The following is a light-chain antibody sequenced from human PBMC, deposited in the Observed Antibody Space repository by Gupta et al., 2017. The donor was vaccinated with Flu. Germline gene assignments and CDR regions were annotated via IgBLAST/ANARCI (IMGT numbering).Light chain of an antibody. CDR3: QQYRSYPWT. CDR2: KAS. V-gene: IGKV1-5*03. Sequence: DIQMTQSPSTLSASVGDRVTITCRASQSSDSWLAWYQQKPGKAPKLLIYKASNLESAVPSRFSGSGSGTEFTLTISSLQPDDFATYYCQQYRSYPWTFGQGTTVEIQ. J-gene: IGKJ1*01. CDR1: QSSDSW.